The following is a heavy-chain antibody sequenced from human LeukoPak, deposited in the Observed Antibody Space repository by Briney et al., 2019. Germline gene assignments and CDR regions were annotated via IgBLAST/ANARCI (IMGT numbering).Heavy chain of an antibody. CDR2: INHSGST. D-gene: IGHD2-15*01. J-gene: IGHJ6*04. Sequence: PSETLSLTCAVYGGSFSGYYWSWVRQPPGKGLEWIGEINHSGSTNHNPSLKSRVTISVDTSKNQFSLKLSSVTAADTAVYYCARGVPASRYYYYYGMDVWGKGTTVTVSS. CDR3: ARGVPASRYYYYYGMDV. V-gene: IGHV4-34*01. CDR1: GGSFSGYY.